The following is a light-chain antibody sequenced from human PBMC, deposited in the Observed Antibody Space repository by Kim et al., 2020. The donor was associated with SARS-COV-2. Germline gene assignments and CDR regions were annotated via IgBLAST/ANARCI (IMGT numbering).Light chain of an antibody. CDR3: CSYAGSSTLV. CDR1: SSDVGSYNL. V-gene: IGLV2-23*02. J-gene: IGLJ3*02. CDR2: EVS. Sequence: GQSIPISCTGTSSDVGSYNLFSWYQQHPGKAPKLMIYEVSKRPSGVSNRFSGSKSGNTASLTISGLQAEDEADYYCCSYAGSSTLVFGGGTQLTVL.